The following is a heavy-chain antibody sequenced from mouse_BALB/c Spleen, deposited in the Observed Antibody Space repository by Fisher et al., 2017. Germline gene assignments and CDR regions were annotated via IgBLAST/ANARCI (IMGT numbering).Heavy chain of an antibody. CDR3: ARSDYGYAMDY. D-gene: IGHD1-1*01. J-gene: IGHJ4*01. Sequence: GKFKGKATLTADKSSSTAYMQLSSLTSEDSAVYYCARSDYGYAMDYWGQGTSVTVSS. V-gene: IGHV1-82*01.